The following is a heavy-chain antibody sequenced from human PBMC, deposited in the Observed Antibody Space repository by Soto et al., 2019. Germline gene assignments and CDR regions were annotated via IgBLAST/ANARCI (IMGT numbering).Heavy chain of an antibody. CDR1: GFTFSSYE. J-gene: IGHJ6*02. D-gene: IGHD3-10*01. CDR2: ISSSGSTI. Sequence: PGGSLRLSCAASGFTFSSYEMNWVRQAPGKGLEWVSYISSSGSTIYYADSVKGRFTISRDNAKNSLYLQMNSLRAEDTAVYYCARYGSGSYYGYYYYYYGMDVWGQGTTVTVSS. V-gene: IGHV3-48*03. CDR3: ARYGSGSYYGYYYYYYGMDV.